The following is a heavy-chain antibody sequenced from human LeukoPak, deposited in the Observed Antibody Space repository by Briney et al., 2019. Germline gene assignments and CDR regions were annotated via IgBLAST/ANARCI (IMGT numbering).Heavy chain of an antibody. CDR2: IYYSGST. CDR3: ARNASDSGTSYFDY. V-gene: IGHV4-39*01. Sequence: PSETLSLTCAVYGGSFSAYYWGWIRQPPGKGLEWIGSIYYSGSTSYNPSLKSRVTISVDTSKNQFSLKLDSVTAADTAVCYCARNASDSGTSYFDYWGQGTPVTVSS. CDR1: GGSFSAYY. D-gene: IGHD1-26*01. J-gene: IGHJ4*02.